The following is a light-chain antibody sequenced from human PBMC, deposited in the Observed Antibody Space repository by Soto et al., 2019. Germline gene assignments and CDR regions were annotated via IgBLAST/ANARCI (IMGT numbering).Light chain of an antibody. CDR3: QHYETYSST. V-gene: IGKV1-5*01. CDR1: QDIATY. J-gene: IGKJ1*01. Sequence: DIQMTQSPSSLSASGGNRVTITCXASQDIATYLNWYQQKPGKAPKLLIYDASNLESGVPSRFSGGGSGTDFTLTISSLQPDDSATYYCQHYETYSSTFGQGTKVDIK. CDR2: DAS.